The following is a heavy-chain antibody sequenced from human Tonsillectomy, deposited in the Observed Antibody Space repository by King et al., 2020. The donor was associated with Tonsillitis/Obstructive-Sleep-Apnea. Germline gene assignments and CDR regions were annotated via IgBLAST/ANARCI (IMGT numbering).Heavy chain of an antibody. CDR3: ARHRYYYDSSGYSFDY. D-gene: IGHD3-22*01. CDR1: GGSISSSSYY. J-gene: IGHJ4*02. Sequence: QLQESGPGLVKPSETLSLTCTVSGGSISSSSYYWGWIRQPPGKGLEWIGSIYYSGSTYYNPSLKSRVTISVDTSKNQFSLKLSSVTAADTAVYSCARHRYYYDSSGYSFDYWGQGTLVTVSS. CDR2: IYYSGST. V-gene: IGHV4-39*01.